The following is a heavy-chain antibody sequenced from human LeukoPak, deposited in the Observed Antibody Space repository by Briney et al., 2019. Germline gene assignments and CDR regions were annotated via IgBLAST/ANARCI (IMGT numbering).Heavy chain of an antibody. Sequence: GGSLRLSCAASGFDVSRYYMTWVRQPPGKGLEWVSVIYSDGSTYYADSVKGRFTISRDNSKNTVYLHMNRLRVEDTAVYSCMDTAVGWGQGTLVTVSS. CDR2: IYSDGST. D-gene: IGHD5-18*01. J-gene: IGHJ4*02. CDR3: MDTAVG. CDR1: GFDVSRYY. V-gene: IGHV3-53*05.